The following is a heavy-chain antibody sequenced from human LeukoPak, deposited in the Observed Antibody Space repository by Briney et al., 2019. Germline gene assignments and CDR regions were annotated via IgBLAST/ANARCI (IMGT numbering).Heavy chain of an antibody. CDR2: IYYSGST. Sequence: SETLSLTCTVSGGSISSDYWSWIRQPPGKGLEWIGYIYYSGSTNYNPSLKSRVTISVDTSKNQFSLKLSSVTAADTAVYYCARGPYGKLDYWGQGTLVTVSS. J-gene: IGHJ4*02. CDR1: GGSISSDY. V-gene: IGHV4-59*01. CDR3: ARGPYGKLDY. D-gene: IGHD4-17*01.